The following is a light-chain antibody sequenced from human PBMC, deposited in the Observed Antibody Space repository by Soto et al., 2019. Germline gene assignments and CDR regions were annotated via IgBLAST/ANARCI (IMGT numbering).Light chain of an antibody. CDR2: KGS. CDR1: QTISSW. Sequence: DIQMTQSPSTLSGSVGDRVTITCRASQTISSWLAWYQQKPGKAPKLLIYKGSHLKSWVPSRFSGSGSWAEFDFTIHSLEADDFGPYYRQHYNSYSEAFGQGTKVELK. J-gene: IGKJ1*01. CDR3: QHYNSYSEA. V-gene: IGKV1-5*03.